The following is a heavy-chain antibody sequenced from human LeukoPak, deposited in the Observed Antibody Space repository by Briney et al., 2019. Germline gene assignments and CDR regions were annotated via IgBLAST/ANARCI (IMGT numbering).Heavy chain of an antibody. J-gene: IGHJ4*02. CDR2: IIPIFGTA. V-gene: IGHV1-69*13. CDR3: ARVHNYYDSSGYSY. CDR1: GGTFSSYA. Sequence: ASVKVSCKASGGTFSSYAISWVRQAPGQGPEWMGGIIPIFGTANYAQKFQGRVTITADESTSTAYMELSSLRSEDTAVYYCARVHNYYDSSGYSYWGQGTLVTVSS. D-gene: IGHD3-22*01.